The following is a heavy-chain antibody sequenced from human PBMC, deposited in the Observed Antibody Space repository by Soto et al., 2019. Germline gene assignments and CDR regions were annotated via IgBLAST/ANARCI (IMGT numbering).Heavy chain of an antibody. D-gene: IGHD6-19*01. V-gene: IGHV3-23*01. CDR3: AKFGSSGWNDAFDI. CDR2: ISGSGGST. Sequence: GGSLRLSCAASGFTFSSYSFNWVRQAPGKGLEWVSYISGSGGSTYYADSVKGRFTISRDNSKNTLYLQMNSLRAEDTAVYYCAKFGSSGWNDAFDIWGQGTMVTVSS. J-gene: IGHJ3*02. CDR1: GFTFSSYS.